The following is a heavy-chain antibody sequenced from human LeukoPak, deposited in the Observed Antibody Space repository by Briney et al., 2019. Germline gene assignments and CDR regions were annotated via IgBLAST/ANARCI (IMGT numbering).Heavy chain of an antibody. Sequence: ASVKVSCKASGYTFTGYYMHWVRQAPGQGLEWMGWISPNSGGTNYAQKFQGRVTMTRDTSISTAYMELSRLRSDDTAVYYCARDYGIAVAGRPESTIKWGQGTLVTVSS. V-gene: IGHV1-2*02. CDR2: ISPNSGGT. CDR3: ARDYGIAVAGRPESTIK. J-gene: IGHJ4*02. CDR1: GYTFTGYY. D-gene: IGHD6-19*01.